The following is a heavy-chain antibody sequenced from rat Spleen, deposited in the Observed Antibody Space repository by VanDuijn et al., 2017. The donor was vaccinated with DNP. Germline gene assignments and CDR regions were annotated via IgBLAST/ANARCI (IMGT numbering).Heavy chain of an antibody. D-gene: IGHD1-4*01. CDR1: GFSLTTNS. Sequence: QVRLRESGPGLLQPSQTLSLTCTVSGFSLTTNSVHWVRQPPGKGLAWVGVIWSGGGTAYNSILKSRLNISRDTSRSQVFLKMNSLQTEDTAIYFCTRSTTRPSLDAWGQGTSVTVSS. CDR3: TRSTTRPSLDA. CDR2: IWSGGGT. V-gene: IGHV2-1*01. J-gene: IGHJ4*01.